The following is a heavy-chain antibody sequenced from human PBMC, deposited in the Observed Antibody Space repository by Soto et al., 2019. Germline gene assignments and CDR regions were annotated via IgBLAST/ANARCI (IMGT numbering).Heavy chain of an antibody. Sequence: PGGSLRLSCAASGFTFDNYAMHWVRQAPGKGLEWVSSISWNSGKIDYADSVKGRFTISRDNAINSLYLQMNSLRVEDTALYFCAKDIVVTQVYRLGAAPGRRVYYYYGMHVWGQGTTVTVSS. D-gene: IGHD3-16*01. CDR3: AKDIVVTQVYRLGAAPGRRVYYYYGMHV. CDR2: ISWNSGKI. J-gene: IGHJ6*02. CDR1: GFTFDNYA. V-gene: IGHV3-9*01.